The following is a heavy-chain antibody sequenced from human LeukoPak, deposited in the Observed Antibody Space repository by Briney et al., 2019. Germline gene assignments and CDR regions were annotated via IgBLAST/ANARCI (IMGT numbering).Heavy chain of an antibody. J-gene: IGHJ5*02. V-gene: IGHV3-30*18. CDR3: AKDAPRPVVVIVNWFDP. Sequence: GGSLRLSCAASGFTFSSYGMHWVRQAPGKGLEWVAVISYDGSNKYYADSVKGRFTISRDNSKNTLYLQMNSLRAEDTAVYYCAKDAPRPVVVIVNWFDPWGQGTLVTVSS. CDR1: GFTFSSYG. CDR2: ISYDGSNK. D-gene: IGHD3-22*01.